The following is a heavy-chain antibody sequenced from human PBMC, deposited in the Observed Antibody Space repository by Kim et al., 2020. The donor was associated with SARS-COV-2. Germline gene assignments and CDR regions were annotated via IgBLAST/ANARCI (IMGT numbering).Heavy chain of an antibody. D-gene: IGHD3-9*01. Sequence: KGRFTIPRDNSKNTLYLQMNSLGAEDTAVYYCSKDFGDILTGYYHDAFDIWGQGTMVTVSS. J-gene: IGHJ3*02. CDR3: SKDFGDILTGYYHDAFDI. V-gene: IGHV3-23*01.